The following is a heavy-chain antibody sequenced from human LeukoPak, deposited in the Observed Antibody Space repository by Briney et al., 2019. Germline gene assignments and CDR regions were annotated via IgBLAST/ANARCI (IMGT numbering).Heavy chain of an antibody. V-gene: IGHV1-2*02. CDR1: GYTFTGYY. CDR2: INPNSGGT. D-gene: IGHD3-22*01. J-gene: IGHJ3*02. Sequence: GASVKVSCKASGYTFTGYYMHWVRQAPGQGLEWMGWINPNSGGTNYAQKFQGRVTMTRDTSISTAYMELSRLRSVDTAVYYCARFPLYYYDSSGYYDAFDIWGQGTMVTVSS. CDR3: ARFPLYYYDSSGYYDAFDI.